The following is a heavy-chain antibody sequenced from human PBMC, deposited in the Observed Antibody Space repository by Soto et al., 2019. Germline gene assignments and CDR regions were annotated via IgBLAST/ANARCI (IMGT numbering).Heavy chain of an antibody. CDR1: GGSVSSGSYY. V-gene: IGHV4-61*01. CDR3: ARGGGSGAFDI. CDR2: IYYSGST. D-gene: IGHD3-10*01. J-gene: IGHJ3*02. Sequence: TPSETLSLTCTVSGGSVSSGSYYWSWIRQPPGKGLEWIGYIYYSGSTNYNPSLKSRVTISVDTSKNQFSLKLSSVTAADTAVYYCARGGGSGAFDIWGQGTMVTV.